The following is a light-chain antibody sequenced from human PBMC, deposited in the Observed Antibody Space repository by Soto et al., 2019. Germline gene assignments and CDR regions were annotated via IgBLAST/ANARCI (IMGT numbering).Light chain of an antibody. J-gene: IGKJ1*01. CDR1: QSVSSTY. V-gene: IGKV3-20*01. CDR3: QQYGSSRWT. CDR2: GAS. Sequence: EIVLTQSPDTLSLFPGERATLSCRASQSVSSTYLAWYQQKLGQASRLLIFGASSRATGIPDRFSGSGSGTDFTLTISRLEPEDFAVYYCQQYGSSRWTFGQGTKVDIK.